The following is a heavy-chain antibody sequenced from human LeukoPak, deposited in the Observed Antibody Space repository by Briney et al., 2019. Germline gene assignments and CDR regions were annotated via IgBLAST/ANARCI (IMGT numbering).Heavy chain of an antibody. CDR2: IKQDGSDK. CDR3: ARNGFVWASGIDYGWFDS. Sequence: GRSLRLSCAASGFTLSSYWMSWVRQAPGKGLEWVANIKQDGSDKSYVDSERGRFTVARDTANNLLYPQMNSLRVENTAVYYWARNGFVWASGIDYGWFDSWGQGTLSPSPQ. V-gene: IGHV3-7*05. J-gene: IGHJ5*01. CDR1: GFTLSSYW. D-gene: IGHD4-17*01.